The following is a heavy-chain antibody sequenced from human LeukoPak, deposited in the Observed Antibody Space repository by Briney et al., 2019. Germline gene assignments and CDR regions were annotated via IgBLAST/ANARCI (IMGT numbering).Heavy chain of an antibody. D-gene: IGHD3-10*01. CDR1: GASISSGRSY. CDR3: ATDGMVRGPDAWFDS. CDR2: IYSRGST. Sequence: PSETLSLTCNVSGASISSGRSYWTWIRQPAGKGLEWIGRIYSRGSTNYNPSLKSRVTMSVDTSKNQFSLKLSSVTAADTAVYYCATDGMVRGPDAWFDSWGQGTLVTVSS. V-gene: IGHV4-61*02. J-gene: IGHJ5*01.